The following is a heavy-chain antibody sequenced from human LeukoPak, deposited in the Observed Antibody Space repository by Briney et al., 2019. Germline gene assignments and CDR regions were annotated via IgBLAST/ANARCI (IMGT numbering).Heavy chain of an antibody. J-gene: IGHJ4*02. V-gene: IGHV1-18*01. D-gene: IGHD3-3*01. CDR2: VSAYNGNT. CDR3: ARDGPHLEWLLWYAAGNFDY. CDR1: GYTFTSYG. Sequence: GASVKVSCKASGYTFTSYGISWVRQAPGQGLEWMGWVSAYNGNTNYAQKLQGRVTMTTDTSTSTAYMELRSLRSDDTAVYYCARDGPHLEWLLWYAAGNFDYWGQGTLVTVSS.